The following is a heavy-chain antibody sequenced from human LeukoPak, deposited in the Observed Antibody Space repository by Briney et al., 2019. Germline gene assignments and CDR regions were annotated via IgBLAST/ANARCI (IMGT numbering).Heavy chain of an antibody. CDR2: IYASGNT. D-gene: IGHD6-13*01. CDR3: ARGRGSSWYYFDS. CDR1: GGSINSYY. Sequence: SETLSLTCTVSGGSINSYYWSWVRQPAGKGLEWIGRIYASGNTNYNPSLKGRVTMTVDTSKNQFSLNLSSVTAADTAVYYCARGRGSSWYYFDSWGQGTLVTVSS. V-gene: IGHV4-4*07. J-gene: IGHJ4*02.